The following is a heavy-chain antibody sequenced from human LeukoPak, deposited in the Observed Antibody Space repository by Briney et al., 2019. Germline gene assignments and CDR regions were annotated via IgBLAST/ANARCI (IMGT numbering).Heavy chain of an antibody. CDR2: IYASGNT. D-gene: IGHD6-13*01. CDR3: ARGRGSSWYYFDS. CDR1: GGSINSYY. Sequence: SETLSLTCTVSGGSINSYYWSWVRQPAGKGLEWIGRIYASGNTNYNPSLKGRVTMTVDTSKNQFSLNLSSVTAADTAVYYCARGRGSSWYYFDSWGQGTLVTVSS. V-gene: IGHV4-4*07. J-gene: IGHJ4*02.